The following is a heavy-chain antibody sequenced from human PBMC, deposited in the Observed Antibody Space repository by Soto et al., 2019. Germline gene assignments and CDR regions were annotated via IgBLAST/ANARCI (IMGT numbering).Heavy chain of an antibody. V-gene: IGHV3-53*01. CDR3: HGYGY. Sequence: EVQLVESGGGLIQPGGSLRLSCVVSGFTVSSSNYMSWVRQAPGKGLEWVSVIYTGGTTYYADSVKGRFTISRDNSKNTLFLQMNSLRAEDTAVYYCHGYGYWGQGTLVTVSS. CDR1: GFTVSSSNY. CDR2: IYTGGTT. J-gene: IGHJ4*02. D-gene: IGHD5-12*01.